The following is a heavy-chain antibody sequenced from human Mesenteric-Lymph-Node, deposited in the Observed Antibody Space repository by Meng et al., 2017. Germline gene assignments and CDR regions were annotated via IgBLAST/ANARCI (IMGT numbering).Heavy chain of an antibody. J-gene: IGHJ4*02. D-gene: IGHD7-27*01. V-gene: IGHV1-2*06. Sequence: QVKRVQSGDEVKKPADSLKISCKSSGYTFNNYDINWVRQATGQGLEWVGRITPSSGGTTYAQKFQGRVTMTRDTSISTAYMELSSLRSDDAAIYYCVRANLGSADYWGQGTLVTVSS. CDR2: ITPSSGGT. CDR3: VRANLGSADY. CDR1: GYTFNNYD.